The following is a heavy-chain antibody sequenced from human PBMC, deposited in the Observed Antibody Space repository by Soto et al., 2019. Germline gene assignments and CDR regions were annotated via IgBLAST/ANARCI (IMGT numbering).Heavy chain of an antibody. CDR2: ISYDGSNK. J-gene: IGHJ5*02. D-gene: IGHD1-1*01. Sequence: QVQLVESGGGVVQPGRSLRLSCAASGFTFSSYGMHWVRQAPGKGLEWVAVISYDGSNKYYADSVKGRFTISRDNSKNTLYLPMNSLRAEDTAVYYCAKDLGMALNWSSWGQGTLVTVSS. CDR1: GFTFSSYG. CDR3: AKDLGMALNWSS. V-gene: IGHV3-30*18.